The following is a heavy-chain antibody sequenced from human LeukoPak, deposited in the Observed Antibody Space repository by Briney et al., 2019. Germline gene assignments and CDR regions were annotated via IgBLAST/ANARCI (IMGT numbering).Heavy chain of an antibody. J-gene: IGHJ4*02. V-gene: IGHV3-53*01. Sequence: GGSLRLSCAASGFTVSSNYMSWVRQAPGKGLEWVSIIYSGGSTYYADSVKGRFIISRDNSKNTLYLQMNSLRAEDTAVYYCAKVPTSTWSLTPDYFDYWGQGTLVTVSS. D-gene: IGHD6-13*01. CDR1: GFTVSSNY. CDR3: AKVPTSTWSLTPDYFDY. CDR2: IYSGGST.